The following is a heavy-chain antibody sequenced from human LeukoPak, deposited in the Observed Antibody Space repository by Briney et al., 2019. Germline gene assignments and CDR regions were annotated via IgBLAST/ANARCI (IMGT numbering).Heavy chain of an antibody. CDR3: ARTTEAHSWRTRYYDYYMDV. V-gene: IGHV4-61*01. D-gene: IGHD6-13*01. Sequence: SETLSLTCAVSGGSISSTNWWSWIRPPPGKGLEWIGYIYYSGSTNYNPSLKSRVTISVDTSKNQFSLKLSSVTAADTAVYYCARTTEAHSWRTRYYDYYMDVWGKGTTVTVSS. CDR2: IYYSGST. J-gene: IGHJ6*03. CDR1: GGSISSTNW.